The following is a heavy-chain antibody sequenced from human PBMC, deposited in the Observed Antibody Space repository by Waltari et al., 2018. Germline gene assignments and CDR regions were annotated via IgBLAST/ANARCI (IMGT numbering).Heavy chain of an antibody. Sequence: EVRLWESGGGVTYVGGSLRLSCAADGISFSTFEMTWARQVPGKGLEWGAFISEDSQRIFYATSVRGRFAVSRDNSKNLIFLHMTNLRVDDTATYFCVKGGWLDDWGQGSLVTVSS. V-gene: IGHV3-23*01. J-gene: IGHJ4*02. D-gene: IGHD2-15*01. CDR2: ISEDSQRI. CDR3: VKGGWLDD. CDR1: GISFSTFE.